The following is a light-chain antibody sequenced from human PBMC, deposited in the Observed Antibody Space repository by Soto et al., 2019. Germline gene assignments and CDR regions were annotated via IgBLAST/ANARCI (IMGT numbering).Light chain of an antibody. CDR3: QQYVTSPAIT. Sequence: EIVLTQSPAALSLSPGERATLSCWASESIGDYLAWYQQKPGQAPRLLIYGATMRTTGTPDRFSGAGSETDFTLAISRLEPVDFAVYYCQQYVTSPAITFGQGTRLEIK. J-gene: IGKJ5*01. CDR2: GAT. CDR1: ESIGDY. V-gene: IGKV3-20*01.